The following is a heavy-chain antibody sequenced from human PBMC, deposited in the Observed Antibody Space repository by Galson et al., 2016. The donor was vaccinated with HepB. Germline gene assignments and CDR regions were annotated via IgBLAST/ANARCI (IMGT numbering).Heavy chain of an antibody. J-gene: IGHJ6*02. CDR1: GFTFSDYW. Sequence: SLRLSCAASGFTFSDYWMTWVRQTPGKGLEWVSLISGNGGGTYYIDSVKGRFTISRDNSKNTLYLQMNSLRADDTAVYYCVKWWPDVVFSVGPTIPELYGMDVWGQGTTVIVSS. CDR3: VKWWPDVVFSVGPTIPELYGMDV. V-gene: IGHV3-23*01. D-gene: IGHD5-24*01. CDR2: ISGNGGGT.